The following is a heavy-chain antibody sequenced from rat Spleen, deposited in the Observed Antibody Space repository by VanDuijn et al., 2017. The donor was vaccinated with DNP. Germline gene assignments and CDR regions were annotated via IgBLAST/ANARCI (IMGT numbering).Heavy chain of an antibody. D-gene: IGHD1-12*01. V-gene: IGHV5S10*01. Sequence: EVQLVESGGGLVQPGRSLKLSCVASGFTFSNYNMAWVRQAPKKGLEWVATIIHDGKRTYYGDSVKGRFTISRDNTKSILYLQMDSLRSEDTATYYCSTLNYYASLSGYFDYWGQGVMVTVSS. CDR1: GFTFSNYN. CDR2: IIHDGKRT. CDR3: STLNYYASLSGYFDY. J-gene: IGHJ2*01.